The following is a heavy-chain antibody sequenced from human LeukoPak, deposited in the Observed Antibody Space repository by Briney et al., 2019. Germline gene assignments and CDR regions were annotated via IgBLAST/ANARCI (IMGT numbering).Heavy chain of an antibody. CDR2: INHSGST. CDR3: ARVDYDILTGPGWFDP. J-gene: IGHJ5*02. CDR1: GGSISSYY. D-gene: IGHD3-9*01. V-gene: IGHV4-34*01. Sequence: SETLSLTCTVSGGSISSYYWSWIRQPPGKGLEWIGEINHSGSTNYNPSLKSRVTISVDTSKNQFSLKLSSVTAADTAVYYCARVDYDILTGPGWFDPWGQGTLVTVSS.